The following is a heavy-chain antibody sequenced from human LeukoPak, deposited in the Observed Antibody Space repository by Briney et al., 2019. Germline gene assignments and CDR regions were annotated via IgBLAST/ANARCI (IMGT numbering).Heavy chain of an antibody. V-gene: IGHV4-39*01. Sequence: PSETLSLTCTVSGGSISSSSYYWGWIRQPPGKGLEWIGSIYYSGSTYYNPSLKSRVTISVDTSKNQFSLKLSSVTAADTAVYYCARPRHSSGIAVASYYYYYMDVWGKGTTVTISS. CDR1: GGSISSSSYY. J-gene: IGHJ6*03. CDR2: IYYSGST. D-gene: IGHD6-19*01. CDR3: ARPRHSSGIAVASYYYYYMDV.